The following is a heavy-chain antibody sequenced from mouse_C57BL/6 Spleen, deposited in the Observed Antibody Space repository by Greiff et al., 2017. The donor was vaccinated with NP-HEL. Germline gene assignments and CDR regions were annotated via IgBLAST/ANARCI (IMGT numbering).Heavy chain of an antibody. CDR1: GYTFTTYP. V-gene: IGHV1-47*01. Sequence: QVQLQESGAELVKPGASVKMSCKASGYTFTTYPIEWMKQNHGKSLERIGNFHPYNDDTKYNEKFKGKATLTVEKSSSTVYLGLSRLTSDDSAVYYCARGDYYGSSYWYFDVGGTGTTVTVAS. J-gene: IGHJ1*03. D-gene: IGHD1-1*01. CDR2: FHPYNDDT. CDR3: ARGDYYGSSYWYFDV.